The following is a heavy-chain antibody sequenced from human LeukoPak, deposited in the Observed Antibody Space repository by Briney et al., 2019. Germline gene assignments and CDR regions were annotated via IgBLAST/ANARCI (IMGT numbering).Heavy chain of an antibody. J-gene: IGHJ3*02. D-gene: IGHD2-15*01. CDR2: ISGSSSYI. CDR1: GFTFSTYS. CDR3: ASPLLLDAFDI. V-gene: IGHV3-21*01. Sequence: GGSLRLSCAASGFTFSTYSMSWARQAQGKGLEWVSSISGSSSYIYYADSMKGRFTISRDNAKNSLYLQMNSLRAEDTAVYYCASPLLLDAFDIWGQGTMVTVSS.